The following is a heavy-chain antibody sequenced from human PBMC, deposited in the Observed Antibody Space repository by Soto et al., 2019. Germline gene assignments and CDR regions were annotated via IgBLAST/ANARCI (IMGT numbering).Heavy chain of an antibody. D-gene: IGHD6-13*01. J-gene: IGHJ4*02. CDR2: IGGSGGST. Sequence: EVQLLESGGGLVQPGGSLRLSCAAAGFTFSIYAMSWVRQAPGKGLEWVSAIGGSGGSTYYADSVKGRFTISRDNSKYTLYLQMNSLRADDTAVYYCAKATRGGAATLIRDYWGQGTLVTVSS. CDR1: GFTFSIYA. CDR3: AKATRGGAATLIRDY. V-gene: IGHV3-23*01.